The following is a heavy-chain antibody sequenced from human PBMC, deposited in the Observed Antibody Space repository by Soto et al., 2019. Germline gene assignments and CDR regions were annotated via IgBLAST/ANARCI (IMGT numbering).Heavy chain of an antibody. CDR1: GFIFSSYA. V-gene: IGHV3-23*01. D-gene: IGHD2-15*01. Sequence: EVQLLEFGGGLVRPGGSLRLSCAASGFIFSSYAMHWVRQAPGKGLEWVSGISGHGGDIYYADSVKGRLTISRDTATSTLYLQMDSLRADDTAVYYCAREDGGGPFDFWGQGTLVTVSS. CDR3: AREDGGGPFDF. J-gene: IGHJ4*02. CDR2: ISGHGGDI.